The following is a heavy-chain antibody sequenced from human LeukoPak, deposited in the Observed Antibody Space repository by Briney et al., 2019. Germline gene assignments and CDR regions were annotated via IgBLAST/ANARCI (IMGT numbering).Heavy chain of an antibody. D-gene: IGHD5-12*01. CDR3: ARDFETWISVKGYYFDY. V-gene: IGHV1-69*04. CDR2: IIPILGIA. J-gene: IGHJ4*02. Sequence: SVKVSCKASGGTFSSYAISWVRQAPGQGLEWMGRIIPILGIANYAQKFQGRVTITADKSTSTAYMELSSLRSEDTAVYYCARDFETWISVKGYYFDYWGQGTLVTVSS. CDR1: GGTFSSYA.